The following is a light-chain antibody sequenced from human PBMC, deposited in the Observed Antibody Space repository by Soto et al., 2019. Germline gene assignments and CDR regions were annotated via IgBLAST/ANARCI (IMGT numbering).Light chain of an antibody. CDR1: QSISSW. Sequence: DIQMTQSPSTLSASVGDRVTIICRASQSISSWLAWYQQKPGKAPKLLIYKASSLESGVPSRFSGSGSGTEFTLTISSMQPDDVAAYYCQQYNSLWTFGQGTKVEIK. J-gene: IGKJ1*01. CDR3: QQYNSLWT. CDR2: KAS. V-gene: IGKV1-5*03.